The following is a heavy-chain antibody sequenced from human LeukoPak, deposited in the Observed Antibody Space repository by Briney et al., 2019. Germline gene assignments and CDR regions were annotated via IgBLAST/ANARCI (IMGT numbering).Heavy chain of an antibody. CDR2: IYYSGST. Sequence: SQTLSPTCDVFGGSFTNYYLTWIRQPPGTGLEWIEYIYYSGSTNYNPTLRSQAPIPVTTPKNQSSLKLRSVTAADTAVYCCARMGSIAAWDYWGQGTLVTVSS. CDR1: GGSFTNYY. CDR3: ARMGSIAAWDY. D-gene: IGHD6-25*01. J-gene: IGHJ4*02. V-gene: IGHV4-59*08.